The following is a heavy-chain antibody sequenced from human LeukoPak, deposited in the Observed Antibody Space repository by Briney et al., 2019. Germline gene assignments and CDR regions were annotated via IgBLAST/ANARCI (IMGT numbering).Heavy chain of an antibody. CDR2: IRSRSAGGTT. CDR3: STGGGTHDY. D-gene: IGHD2-15*01. Sequence: PGGSLRLSCAASGLTFNNAWMSWVRQAPGKGVEWVGRIRSRSAGGTTDYGAPVKGRFTISRDDSKNTLYLQMNSLKTGDTAVYYCSTGGGTHDYWGQGTLVTVSS. V-gene: IGHV3-15*01. CDR1: GLTFNNAW. J-gene: IGHJ4*02.